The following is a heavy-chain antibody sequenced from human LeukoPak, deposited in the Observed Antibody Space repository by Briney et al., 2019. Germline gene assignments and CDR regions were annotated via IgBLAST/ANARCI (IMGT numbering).Heavy chain of an antibody. J-gene: IGHJ4*02. CDR1: GFTFSSYA. V-gene: IGHV3-30-3*01. CDR2: ISYDGSNK. CDR3: AREEYYYDSSGYYFTLFDR. Sequence: GGSLRLSCAASGFTFSSYAMHWVHQAPGKGLEWVAVISYDGSNKYYADSVKGRFTISRDNSKNTLYLQMNSLRAEDTAVYYCAREEYYYDSSGYYFTLFDRWGQGTLVTVSS. D-gene: IGHD3-22*01.